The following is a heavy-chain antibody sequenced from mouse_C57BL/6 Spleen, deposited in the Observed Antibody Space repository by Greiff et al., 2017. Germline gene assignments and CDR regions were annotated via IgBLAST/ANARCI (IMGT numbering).Heavy chain of an antibody. D-gene: IGHD2-4*01. Sequence: QVQLQQSGAELVRPGTSVKLSCKASGYTFTSYWMHWVKQRPGQGLEWIGVIDPYDSYTNYNQKFKGKATLTVDTSSSTAYMQLSSLTSEDSAVYDCARARYDYDGYWYIDVWGTGTTVTVSS. CDR1: GYTFTSYW. CDR2: IDPYDSYT. J-gene: IGHJ1*03. CDR3: ARARYDYDGYWYIDV. V-gene: IGHV1-59*01.